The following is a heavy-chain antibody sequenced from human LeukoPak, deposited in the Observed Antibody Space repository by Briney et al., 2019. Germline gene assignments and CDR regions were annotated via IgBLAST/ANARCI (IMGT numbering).Heavy chain of an antibody. CDR1: GGSISSYY. D-gene: IGHD6-19*01. CDR2: ISYSGST. J-gene: IGHJ4*02. Sequence: PSETLSLTCTVSGGSISSYYWSWIRQPPGKGLEWIGYISYSGSTNYNPSLKSRVTISVDTSENQFSLKLTSVTAADPAVYYCARAPYSSGWYDYWGQGTLVTVSS. V-gene: IGHV4-59*08. CDR3: ARAPYSSGWYDY.